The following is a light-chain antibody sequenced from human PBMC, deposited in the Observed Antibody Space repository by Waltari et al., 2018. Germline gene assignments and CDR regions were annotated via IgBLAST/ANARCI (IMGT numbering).Light chain of an antibody. V-gene: IGLV1-44*01. CDR3: AAWDDSLNGYV. CDR1: SSNIGNNL. Sequence: QSVLTQPPSASGTPGPRATSSCSGSSSNIGNNLVTWFQQLPGTAPKLLIFSNNQRPSGVPDRFSGSKPGNSASLAISGLQSEDEAEYYCAAWDDSLNGYVFGTGTKVTVL. J-gene: IGLJ1*01. CDR2: SNN.